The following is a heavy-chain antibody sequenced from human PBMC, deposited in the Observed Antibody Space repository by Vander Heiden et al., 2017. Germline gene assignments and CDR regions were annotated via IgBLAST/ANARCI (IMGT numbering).Heavy chain of an antibody. D-gene: IGHD6-6*01. CDR2: ISAYNGNT. Sequence: QVQLVQSGAEVKKPGASVKVSCKASGYIFSSYGISWVRQAPEQGLESLGWISAYNGNTNYARKLQGRVTMTTDTSTSTAYMELRSLRSDDTAVYYCARRSSSSSSYYYYGMDVWGQGTTVTVSS. J-gene: IGHJ6*02. CDR3: ARRSSSSSSYYYYGMDV. CDR1: GYIFSSYG. V-gene: IGHV1-18*01.